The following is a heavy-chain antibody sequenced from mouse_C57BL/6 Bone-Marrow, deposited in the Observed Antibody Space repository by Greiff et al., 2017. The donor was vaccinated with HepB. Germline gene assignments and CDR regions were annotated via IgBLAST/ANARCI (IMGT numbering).Heavy chain of an antibody. V-gene: IGHV5-4*02. J-gene: IGHJ2*01. CDR1: GFTFSDYY. Sequence: DVMLVESGGGLVKPGGSLKLSCAASGFTFSDYYMYWVRQTPEKRLEWVATISDGGSYNYYPDSVKGRFTISRDNAKNNLYLQMSSLKSEDTAMYYCARDRGNGRGFDYWGQGTTLTVSS. CDR3: ARDRGNGRGFDY. D-gene: IGHD1-1*01. CDR2: ISDGGSYN.